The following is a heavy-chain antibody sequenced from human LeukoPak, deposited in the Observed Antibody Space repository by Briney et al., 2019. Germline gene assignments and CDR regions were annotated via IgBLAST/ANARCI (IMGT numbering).Heavy chain of an antibody. Sequence: PGGSLRLSCAASGLTFSTYVMNWIRQAPGKGLEWVSTIGDDTYYADSVKGRITVSRDNSRNTLYLQMNFLGVEDTAVYYCANSEFYVSGKSAGLDNWGQGTLVTVSS. CDR2: IGDDT. V-gene: IGHV3-23*01. J-gene: IGHJ4*02. CDR1: GLTFSTYV. D-gene: IGHD3-10*01. CDR3: ANSEFYVSGKSAGLDN.